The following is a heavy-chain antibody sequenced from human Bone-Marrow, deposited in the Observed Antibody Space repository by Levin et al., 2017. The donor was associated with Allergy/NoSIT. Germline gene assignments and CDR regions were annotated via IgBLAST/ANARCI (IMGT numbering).Heavy chain of an antibody. Sequence: GESLKISCAASGFTFDDYAMSWVRQVPGKGLEWVSSIDWHGGKTTYADSVKGRFTISRDNAKKSLYLQMNGLRTEDTALYFCAREYYDGNPDFDYWGQGTLVTVSS. CDR1: GFTFDDYA. CDR2: IDWHGGKT. J-gene: IGHJ4*02. D-gene: IGHD4-23*01. V-gene: IGHV3-20*04. CDR3: AREYYDGNPDFDY.